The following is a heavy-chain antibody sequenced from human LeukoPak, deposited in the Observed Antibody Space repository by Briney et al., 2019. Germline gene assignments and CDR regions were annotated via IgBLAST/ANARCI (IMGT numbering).Heavy chain of an antibody. D-gene: IGHD2-15*01. CDR1: GGTFSSYA. CDR3: ARGSYCSGGSCYFNWFDP. J-gene: IGHJ5*02. Sequence: SVKVSCKASGGTFSSYAISWVRQAPGQGLEWMGGIIPIFGTANYAQKFQGRVTITTDESPSTAYMELSSLRSEDTAVYYCARGSYCSGGSCYFNWFDPWGQGTLVTVSS. CDR2: IIPIFGTA. V-gene: IGHV1-69*05.